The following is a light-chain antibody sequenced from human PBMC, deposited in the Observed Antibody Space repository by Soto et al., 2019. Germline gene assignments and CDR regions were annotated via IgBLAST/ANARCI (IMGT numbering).Light chain of an antibody. CDR1: SSDVGGYNY. V-gene: IGLV2-14*01. CDR3: SSYTSSTTVV. CDR2: DVS. J-gene: IGLJ2*01. Sequence: QSAVTQPASVSGSPGRSITISCTGTSSDVGGYNYVSWYQQHPGKAPKLMIYDVSNRPSGVSNRFSGSKSGNTASLTISGLQAEDEADFYCSSYTSSTTVVFGGGTKVTVL.